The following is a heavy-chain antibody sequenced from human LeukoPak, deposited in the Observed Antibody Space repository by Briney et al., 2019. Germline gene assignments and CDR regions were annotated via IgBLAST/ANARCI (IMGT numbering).Heavy chain of an antibody. Sequence: GGSLRLSCAASGFTFRSYAMHWVRQAPGKGLEWVAVISNDGRDKHYADSVKGRFTISRDNSKNTLYLQMNSLRAEDTAVYYCARDIPGVNVYWGQGTLVTVSS. D-gene: IGHD3-10*01. CDR1: GFTFRSYA. J-gene: IGHJ4*02. V-gene: IGHV3-30*14. CDR2: ISNDGRDK. CDR3: ARDIPGVNVY.